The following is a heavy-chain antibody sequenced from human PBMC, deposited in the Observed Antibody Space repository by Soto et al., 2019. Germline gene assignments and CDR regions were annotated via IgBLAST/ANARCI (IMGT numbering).Heavy chain of an antibody. CDR3: ARVYCSGGSCYGIDY. D-gene: IGHD2-15*01. V-gene: IGHV1-3*01. Sequence: ASVQVSCKASGYTFTSYAIHWVRQAPGQRLEWMGWINAGNGNTKYSQKFQDRVTITRDTSTSTAYMELRSLRSEDTAVYYCARVYCSGGSCYGIDYWGQGTLVTVSS. CDR2: INAGNGNT. CDR1: GYTFTSYA. J-gene: IGHJ4*02.